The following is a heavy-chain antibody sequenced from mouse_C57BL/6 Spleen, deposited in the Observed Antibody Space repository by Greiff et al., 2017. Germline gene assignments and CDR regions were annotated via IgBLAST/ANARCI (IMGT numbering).Heavy chain of an antibody. CDR1: GFTFSDYY. J-gene: IGHJ2*01. D-gene: IGHD1-1*01. CDR2: INYDGSST. V-gene: IGHV5-16*01. Sequence: EVKLVESEGGLVQPGSSMKLSCTASGFTFSDYYMAWVRQVPEKGLEWVANINYDGSSTYYLDSFKSPFTISGDNAKNILYLQMSRLKAEDTATYYCARDGDYGSGLDYWGQGTTLTVSS. CDR3: ARDGDYGSGLDY.